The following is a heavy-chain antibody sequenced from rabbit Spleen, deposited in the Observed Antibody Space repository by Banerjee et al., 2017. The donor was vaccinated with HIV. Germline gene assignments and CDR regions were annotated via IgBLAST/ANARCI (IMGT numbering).Heavy chain of an antibody. CDR2: IYAGSSGFT. V-gene: IGHV1S45*01. D-gene: IGHD8-1*01. J-gene: IGHJ6*01. CDR3: ARDTGSSFSSYGMDL. CDR1: GFTISGSYD. Sequence: QEQLVESGGGLVQPTGSLTLTCTASGFTISGSYDMCWVRQAPGKGLEWISCIYAGSSGFTYSASWAKGRFTISKTSSTTVTLQMTNLTAADTATYFCARDTGSSFSSYGMDLWGPGTLVTVS.